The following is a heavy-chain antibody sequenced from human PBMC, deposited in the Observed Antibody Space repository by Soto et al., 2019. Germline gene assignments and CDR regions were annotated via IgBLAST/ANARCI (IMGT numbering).Heavy chain of an antibody. CDR1: GFTLSSYG. CDR3: AKGTYYYDSSGLAS. Sequence: GGSLRLSCAASGFTLSSYGMHWVRQAPGKGLEWVAVISYDGNNKYYADYVKGRFTISRDNSKNTLYLQMNSLRAEDTAVYYCAKGTYYYDSSGLASWGQGTLVTVSS. J-gene: IGHJ4*02. D-gene: IGHD3-22*01. V-gene: IGHV3-30*18. CDR2: ISYDGNNK.